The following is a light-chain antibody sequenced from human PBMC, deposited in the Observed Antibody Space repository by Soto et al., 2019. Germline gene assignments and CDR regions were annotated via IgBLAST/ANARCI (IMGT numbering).Light chain of an antibody. V-gene: IGKV3-20*01. CDR2: GAS. CDR1: QSVTSSD. CDR3: HHYGTSPPT. J-gene: IGKJ1*01. Sequence: EVVLTQSPGTLSLSPGERATLSCRASQSVTSSDLAWYQQKPGQAPRLLISGASSRATGIPDRFSGSGSGTDFTLTISRLEPEDFAVFDCHHYGTSPPTFGQGTKVDIK.